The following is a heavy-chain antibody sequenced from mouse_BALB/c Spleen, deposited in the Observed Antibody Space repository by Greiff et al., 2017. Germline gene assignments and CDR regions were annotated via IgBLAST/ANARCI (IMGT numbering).Heavy chain of an antibody. CDR2: ISNGGGST. J-gene: IGHJ3*01. Sequence: EVKLVESGGGLVQPGGSLKLSCAASGFTFSSYTMSWVRQTPEQRLEWVAYISNGGGSTYYPDTVKGRFTISRDNAKNTLYLQMSSLKSEDTAMYYCARRNDYDVPFAYWGQGTLVAVSA. D-gene: IGHD2-4*01. V-gene: IGHV5-12-2*01. CDR1: GFTFSSYT. CDR3: ARRNDYDVPFAY.